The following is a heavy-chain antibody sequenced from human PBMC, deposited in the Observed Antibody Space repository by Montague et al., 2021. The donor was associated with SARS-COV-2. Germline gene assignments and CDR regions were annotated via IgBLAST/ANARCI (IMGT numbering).Heavy chain of an antibody. CDR3: ARGQVTIFGMLIFIPAAGHLDC. J-gene: IGHJ3*01. CDR2: INHTGSA. V-gene: IGHV4-34*01. Sequence: SETLSLTCAVYSGSFSDYYWTWIRQPPGKGLEWIGEINHTGSATHKPSLKSRVTLSVDTSKNQFSLKLQSVTAADTAVYYCARGQVTIFGMLIFIPAAGHLDCWGQGTSVTVSS. CDR1: SGSFSDYY. D-gene: IGHD3-3*01.